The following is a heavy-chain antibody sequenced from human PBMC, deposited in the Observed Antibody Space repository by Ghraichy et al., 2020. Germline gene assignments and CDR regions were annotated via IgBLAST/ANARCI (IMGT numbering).Heavy chain of an antibody. CDR1: SASISSGGSY. CDR2: IYYSGST. Sequence: SETLPLTCTVSSASISSGGSYWSWIRQHPGKGLEWIGYIYYSGSTYYNPSLKSRVAISLDTSENQFSLKVSSVTAADTAVYYCARASHNYTSTFGDNWFDPWGQGTLVTVSS. J-gene: IGHJ5*02. CDR3: ARASHNYTSTFGDNWFDP. D-gene: IGHD3-3*01. V-gene: IGHV4-31*03.